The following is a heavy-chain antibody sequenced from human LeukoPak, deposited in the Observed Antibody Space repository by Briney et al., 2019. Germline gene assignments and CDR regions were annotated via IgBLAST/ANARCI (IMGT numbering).Heavy chain of an antibody. D-gene: IGHD2-2*01. J-gene: IGHJ4*02. V-gene: IGHV1-3*01. CDR3: ASINCSSTSCPLDY. CDR2: INAGNGNT. Sequence: ASVTLSCNAAGYTFTIYAMHWVRQAPGQSHERMGWINAGNGNTKYSQKVQGRVTITRDTSASTAYMELSSLRSEDTAVYYCASINCSSTSCPLDYWGQGTLVTVSS. CDR1: GYTFTIYA.